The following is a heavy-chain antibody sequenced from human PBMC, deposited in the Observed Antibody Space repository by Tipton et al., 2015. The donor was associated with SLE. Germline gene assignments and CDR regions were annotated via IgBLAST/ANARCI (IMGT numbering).Heavy chain of an antibody. J-gene: IGHJ3*02. D-gene: IGHD3-10*01. V-gene: IGHV4-39*07. CDR2: IYYSGST. CDR1: GGSISSSSYY. Sequence: TLSLTCTVSGGSISSSSYYWGWIRQPPGKGVEWIGSIYYSGSTYYNPSLKSRVTISVDTSKNQFSLKLSSVTAADTAVYYCASRGQSNWPPPHAFDIWGQGTMVTASS. CDR3: ASRGQSNWPPPHAFDI.